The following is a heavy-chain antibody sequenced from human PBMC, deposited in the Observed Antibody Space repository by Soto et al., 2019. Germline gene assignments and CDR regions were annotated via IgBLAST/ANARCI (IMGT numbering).Heavy chain of an antibody. V-gene: IGHV4-34*01. CDR1: GGSFSGYY. J-gene: IGHJ6*04. CDR2: INHSGST. D-gene: IGHD3-10*01. Sequence: PSETLSLTCAVYGGSFSGYYWSWIRQPPGKGLEWIGEINHSGSTNYNPSLKSRVTISVDTSKNQFSLKLSSVTAADTAVYYCASLYGSGSYYGYYYGMDVWGKGTTVTVSS. CDR3: ASLYGSGSYYGYYYGMDV.